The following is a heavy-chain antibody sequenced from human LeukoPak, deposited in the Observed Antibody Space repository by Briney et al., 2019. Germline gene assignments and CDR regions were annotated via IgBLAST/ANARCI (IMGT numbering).Heavy chain of an antibody. J-gene: IGHJ5*02. CDR1: GGSITTTYY. D-gene: IGHD3-10*01. CDR3: TRHQTNFYGSGAPFDP. CDR2: LYHSGNS. V-gene: IGHV4-39*01. Sequence: SETLSLTCSVSGGSITTTYYWSWIRQPPGGGLEWIASLYHSGNSNYNPSLKSRVTTSVGTSKNQFSLQLTSMTAADTAIYYCTRHQTNFYGSGAPFDPWGQGTLVTVSS.